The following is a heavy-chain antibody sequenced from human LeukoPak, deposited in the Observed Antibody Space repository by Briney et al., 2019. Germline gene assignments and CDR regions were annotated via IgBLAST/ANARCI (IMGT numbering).Heavy chain of an antibody. Sequence: GESLKISCKGSGYSFTSYWIGWVRQMPGKGLEWMGIIHPGDSDTSYSPSFQGQVTISADKSISTASLQWSSLKASDTAMYYCARHPTYILNDAFDIWGQGTMVTVSS. D-gene: IGHD3-16*01. V-gene: IGHV5-51*01. J-gene: IGHJ3*02. CDR2: IHPGDSDT. CDR3: ARHPTYILNDAFDI. CDR1: GYSFTSYW.